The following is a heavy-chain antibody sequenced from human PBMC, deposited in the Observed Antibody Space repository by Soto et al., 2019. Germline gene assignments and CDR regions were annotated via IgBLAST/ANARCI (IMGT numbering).Heavy chain of an antibody. V-gene: IGHV4-30-2*01. J-gene: IGHJ4*02. CDR2: ICHSGST. CDR3: ARVPLGYSSSRYFDF. CDR1: GGSISSGGYS. D-gene: IGHD6-6*01. Sequence: LSLTCAVSGGSISSGGYSWSWIRQPPGKGLEWIGYICHSGSTYYNPSLKSRVTISVDRSKNQFSLKLSSVTAADTAVYYCARVPLGYSSSRYFDFWGQGALVTVSS.